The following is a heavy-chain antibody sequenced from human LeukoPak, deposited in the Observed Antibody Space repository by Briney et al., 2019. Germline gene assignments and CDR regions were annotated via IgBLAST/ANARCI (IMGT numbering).Heavy chain of an antibody. V-gene: IGHV1-8*01. J-gene: IGHJ4*02. CDR3: ARSLMVRGVNNLDY. CDR2: MNPNSGNT. D-gene: IGHD3-10*01. CDR1: GYTFTSYD. Sequence: ASVKVSCKASGYTFTSYDINWVRQATGQGLEWMGWMNPNSGNTGYAQKFQGRVTMTTDTSTSTAYMELRSLRSDDTAVYYCARSLMVRGVNNLDYWGQGNLVTVSS.